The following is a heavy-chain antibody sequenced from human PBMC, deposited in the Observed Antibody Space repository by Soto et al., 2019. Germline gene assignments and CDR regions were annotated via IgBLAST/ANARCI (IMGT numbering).Heavy chain of an antibody. CDR1: GGTCVSYG. CDR3: ARARGGNRFRSIHDAFDI. D-gene: IGHD2-21*01. CDR2: IAYDGSNK. J-gene: IGHJ3*02. V-gene: IGHV3-30-3*01. Sequence: AGGSMRHSWAAGGGTCVSYGRHWVRQAQGKGLEWVGVIAYDGSNKYYADSVKGRFTISRDNSKNTLYLQMNSLRAEDTAVYYCARARGGNRFRSIHDAFDIWGQATMVTLSS.